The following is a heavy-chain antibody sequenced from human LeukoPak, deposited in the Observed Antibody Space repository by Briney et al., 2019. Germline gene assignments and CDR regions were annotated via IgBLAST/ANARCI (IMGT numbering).Heavy chain of an antibody. CDR3: AEDRLAAAGTFDY. J-gene: IGHJ4*02. D-gene: IGHD6-13*01. CDR2: ISYDGSNK. CDR1: GFTFSSYG. Sequence: PGGSLRLSCVASGFTFSSYGMHWVRQAPGKGLEWVAVISYDGSNKNYADSVKGRFTISRDNAKNSLYLQMNSLRAEDTAVYYCAEDRLAAAGTFDYWGQGTLVTVSS. V-gene: IGHV3-30*18.